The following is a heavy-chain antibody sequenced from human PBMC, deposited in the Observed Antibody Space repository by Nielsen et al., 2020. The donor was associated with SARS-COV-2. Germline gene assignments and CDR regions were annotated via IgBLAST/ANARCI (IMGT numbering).Heavy chain of an antibody. D-gene: IGHD3-3*01. CDR1: GCTFTTYD. CDR3: ARGGGITIFGVVIQGYYGMDV. CDR2: MNPNSGNT. J-gene: IGHJ6*02. Sequence: ASAQVSCKASGCTFTTYDINWVRQATGQGLEWMGWMNPNSGNTGYAQKFQGRVTMTRNTSISTAYMELSSLRSEDTAVYYCARGGGITIFGVVIQGYYGMDVWGQGTTVTVSS. V-gene: IGHV1-8*01.